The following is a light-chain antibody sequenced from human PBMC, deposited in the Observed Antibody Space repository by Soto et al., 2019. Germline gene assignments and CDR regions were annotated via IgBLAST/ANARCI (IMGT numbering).Light chain of an antibody. V-gene: IGKV1-39*01. CDR1: QSISTY. CDR3: QQSDSTPLT. Sequence: DIQMTQSPPSLSASVGESVTITCRASQSISTYLNWYQQKPGKAPNLLIYGASTLQSGVPSRFSGSGSGTDFTLTISSLQPEDFATYYCQQSDSTPLTFGQGTRLDIK. J-gene: IGKJ5*01. CDR2: GAS.